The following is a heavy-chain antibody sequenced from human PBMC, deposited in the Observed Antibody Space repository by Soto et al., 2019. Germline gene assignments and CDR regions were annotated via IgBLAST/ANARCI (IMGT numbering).Heavy chain of an antibody. CDR2: ISSSGSTI. CDR1: GFTFSDYY. V-gene: IGHV3-11*01. J-gene: IGHJ4*02. CDR3: ARDESTVETKEHFDY. Sequence: GGSLRLSCAASGFTFSDYYMSWIRQAPGKGLEWVSYISSSGSTIYYADSVKGRFTISRDNAKNSLYLQMNSLRAEDTAVYYCARDESTVETKEHFDYWGQGTLVTVSS. D-gene: IGHD1-1*01.